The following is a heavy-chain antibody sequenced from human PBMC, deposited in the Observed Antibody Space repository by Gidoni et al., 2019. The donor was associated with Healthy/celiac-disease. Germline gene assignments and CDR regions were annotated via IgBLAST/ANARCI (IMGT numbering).Heavy chain of an antibody. J-gene: IGHJ4*02. D-gene: IGHD1-26*01. CDR3: ARAPLGSYWGGGFDY. Sequence: QVKLVESGGGVVQPGRSLRLSCAASGVTFSSYAMHWVRQAPGKGLEWVAVISYDGSNKYYADSVKGRFTISRDNSKNTLYLQMNRLRAEDTAVYYCARAPLGSYWGGGFDYWGQGTLVTVSS. CDR1: GVTFSSYA. V-gene: IGHV3-30-3*01. CDR2: ISYDGSNK.